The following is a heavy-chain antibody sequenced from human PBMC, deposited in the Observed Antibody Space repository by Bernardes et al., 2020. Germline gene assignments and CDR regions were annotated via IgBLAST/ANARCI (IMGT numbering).Heavy chain of an antibody. CDR2: IYSGGST. CDR3: ARQSVGAGPSNGRNLKRNWYFDL. D-gene: IGHD1-26*01. Sequence: GGSLRLSCAASGFTVSSNYMSWVRQAPGKGLEWVSVIYSGGSTYYADSVKGRFTISRDNSKNTLYLQMNSLRAEDMAVYYCARQSVGAGPSNGRNLKRNWYFDLWGRGTLVTVSS. J-gene: IGHJ2*01. CDR1: GFTVSSNY. V-gene: IGHV3-53*01.